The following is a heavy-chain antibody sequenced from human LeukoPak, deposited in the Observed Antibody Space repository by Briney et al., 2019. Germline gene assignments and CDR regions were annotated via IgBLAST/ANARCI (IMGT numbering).Heavy chain of an antibody. D-gene: IGHD2-2*01. CDR3: AKGGVPAAIHYFDY. Sequence: GGSLRLSCAASGFTFSIYAMSWVRQAPGKGLEWVSAISGSGGSTYYADSVKGRFTISRDNSENRLYLQMNSLRAEDTAVYYCAKGGVPAAIHYFDYWGQGILVTVSS. CDR1: GFTFSIYA. J-gene: IGHJ4*02. CDR2: ISGSGGST. V-gene: IGHV3-23*01.